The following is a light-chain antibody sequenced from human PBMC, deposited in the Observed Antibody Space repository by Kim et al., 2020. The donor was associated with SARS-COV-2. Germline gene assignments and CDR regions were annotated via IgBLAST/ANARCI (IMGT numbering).Light chain of an antibody. CDR3: LQHNTYPIT. V-gene: IGKV1D-16*01. Sequence: DIQMTQSPSFVSASVGDRVTISCRASQGIRNWLAWYQHRPGEAPKLLIYDAYTLHSGVPSRFSGSGSGTDFTLTISSLQPEDFATYFCLQHNTYPITFGQGTRLEIK. CDR2: DAY. CDR1: QGIRNW. J-gene: IGKJ5*01.